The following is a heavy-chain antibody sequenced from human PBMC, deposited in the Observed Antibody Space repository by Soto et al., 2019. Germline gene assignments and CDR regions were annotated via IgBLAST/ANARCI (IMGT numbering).Heavy chain of an antibody. CDR3: VRPLPSGRNYGMDV. J-gene: IGHJ6*02. V-gene: IGHV3-53*01. Sequence: GGSLRLSCTAHGIGVRNNYMSWVRQAPGKGLEWVSVIYIDGTTYYADSVKGRFTLSRDTSKNTLSLQMDSLRAEDTAVYYCVRPLPSGRNYGMDVWGQGTTVTVSS. D-gene: IGHD3-10*01. CDR1: GIGVRNNY. CDR2: IYIDGTT.